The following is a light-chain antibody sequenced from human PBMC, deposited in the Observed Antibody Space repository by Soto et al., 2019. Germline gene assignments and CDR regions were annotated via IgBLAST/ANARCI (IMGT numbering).Light chain of an antibody. CDR2: DAS. J-gene: IGKJ1*01. V-gene: IGKV3-11*01. CDR1: QSVGTY. Sequence: EIGMRQSTGTLSLSPGERALLSCRASQSVGTYLAWYQQKPGQAPRLLIYDASNRATGIAPRFRGSGSGTDFTLTITRLEPEDFAVYHCQQYDGSPRTLGQGTKVDI. CDR3: QQYDGSPRT.